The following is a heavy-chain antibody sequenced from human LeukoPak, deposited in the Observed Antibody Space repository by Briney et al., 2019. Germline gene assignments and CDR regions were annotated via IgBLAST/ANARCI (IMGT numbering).Heavy chain of an antibody. Sequence: GGSLRLSCAASGFTFSSYAMHWVRQAPGKGLEWVAVISYDGSNKYYADSVKGRFTISRDNSKNTLYPQMNSLRAEDTAVYYCARSGSSSRGLDVWGKGTTVTVSS. CDR2: ISYDGSNK. CDR1: GFTFSSYA. D-gene: IGHD6-13*01. J-gene: IGHJ6*04. V-gene: IGHV3-30*04. CDR3: ARSGSSSRGLDV.